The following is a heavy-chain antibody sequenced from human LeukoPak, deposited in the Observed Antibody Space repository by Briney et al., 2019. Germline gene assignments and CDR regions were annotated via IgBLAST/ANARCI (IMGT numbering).Heavy chain of an antibody. D-gene: IGHD3-10*01. CDR1: GGSISSYY. Sequence: SETLSLTCTVSGGSISSYYWSWIRQPPGKGLEWIGYIYYSGSTNYNPSLKSRVTISVDTSKNQFSLKLSSVTAADTGVYYCARVPPFGFSYYFDYWGQGTLVTVSS. CDR2: IYYSGST. J-gene: IGHJ4*02. CDR3: ARVPPFGFSYYFDY. V-gene: IGHV4-59*01.